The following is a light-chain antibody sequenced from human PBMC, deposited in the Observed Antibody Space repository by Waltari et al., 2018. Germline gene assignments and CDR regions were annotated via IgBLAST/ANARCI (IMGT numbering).Light chain of an antibody. CDR1: ESVSSSH. Sequence: IVLTQSPGTLSLSPGERATLSCRASESVSSSHLAWYQQKPGQAPRLLTYAESYRATGIPDRFSGSGSGTDFTLTISRLEPEDFAVYYCQQFGSSPFTFGGGTKVEIK. V-gene: IGKV3-20*01. J-gene: IGKJ4*01. CDR2: AES. CDR3: QQFGSSPFT.